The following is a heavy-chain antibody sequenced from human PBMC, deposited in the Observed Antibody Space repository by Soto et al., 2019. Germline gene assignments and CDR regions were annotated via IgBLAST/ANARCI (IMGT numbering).Heavy chain of an antibody. Sequence: SGGALRLYCAASGFSCSTYAMSWVRQAPGKGLEWVSAISGSGSSRYYADSAKGRFTISRDNSKNTLFLQLNSLRAEDTAVYYCAKELLRLGESLERYFDYWGQGTLVTVSS. J-gene: IGHJ4*02. D-gene: IGHD3-10*01. V-gene: IGHV3-23*01. CDR2: ISGSGSSR. CDR1: GFSCSTYA. CDR3: AKELLRLGESLERYFDY.